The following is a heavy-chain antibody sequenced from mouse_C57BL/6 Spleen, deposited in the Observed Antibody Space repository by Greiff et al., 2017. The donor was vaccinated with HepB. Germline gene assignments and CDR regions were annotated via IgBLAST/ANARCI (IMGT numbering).Heavy chain of an antibody. CDR1: GYAFSSSW. CDR3: AREGTGIPFAY. Sequence: VKLQESGPELVKPGASVKISCKASGYAFSSSWMNWVKQRPGKGLEWIGRIYPGDGDTNYNGKFKGKATLTADKSSSTAYMQLSSLTSEDSAVYFCAREGTGIPFAYWGQGTLVTVSA. D-gene: IGHD4-1*01. V-gene: IGHV1-82*01. CDR2: IYPGDGDT. J-gene: IGHJ3*01.